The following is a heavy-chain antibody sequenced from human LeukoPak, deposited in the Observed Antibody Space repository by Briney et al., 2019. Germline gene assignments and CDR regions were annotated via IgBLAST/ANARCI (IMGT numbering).Heavy chain of an antibody. CDR2: ISGSGGST. CDR3: ARDFSGYDYNFDY. D-gene: IGHD5-12*01. CDR1: GFTFSNYA. Sequence: PGGSLRLSCAASGFTFSNYAMTWVRQAPGKGLEWVSAISGSGGSTYYADSVKGRFTISRDNSKNTLYLQMNSLRAEDTAIYYCARDFSGYDYNFDYWGQGTLVTVSS. J-gene: IGHJ4*02. V-gene: IGHV3-23*01.